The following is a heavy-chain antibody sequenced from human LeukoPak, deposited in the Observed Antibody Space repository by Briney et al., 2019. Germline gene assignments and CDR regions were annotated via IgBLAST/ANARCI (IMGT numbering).Heavy chain of an antibody. D-gene: IGHD2-2*01. CDR1: GGTFSSYA. J-gene: IGHJ5*02. CDR2: IIPIFGTA. CDR3: ARRLTQYDCFDP. V-gene: IGHV1-69*13. Sequence: SVKVSCKASGGTFSSYAISWVRQAPGQGLEWMGGIIPIFGTANYAQKFQGRVTITADESTSTAYMELSSLRSEDTAVYYCARRLTQYDCFDPWGQGILVTVSS.